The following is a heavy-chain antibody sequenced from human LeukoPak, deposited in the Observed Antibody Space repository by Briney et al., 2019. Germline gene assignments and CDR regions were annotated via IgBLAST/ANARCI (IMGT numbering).Heavy chain of an antibody. J-gene: IGHJ5*02. CDR1: GFSFTNYD. CDR2: TSLDGSNK. D-gene: IGHD6-19*01. CDR3: AKDGSSGWYENRFDP. Sequence: PGGSLRLSCVASGFSFTNYDIHWVRQAPGRGLEWVAVTSLDGSNKLYTDTVRGRFIISRDNSKNTVYLQMDSLRAEDTAVYYCAKDGSSGWYENRFDPWGQGTLVTVSS. V-gene: IGHV3-30*18.